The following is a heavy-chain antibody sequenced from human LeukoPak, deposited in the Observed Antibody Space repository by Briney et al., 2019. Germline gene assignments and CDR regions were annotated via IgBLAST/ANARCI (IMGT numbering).Heavy chain of an antibody. Sequence: ASVKVSCKASGQSLTGYFIHWVRQAPGQGLEWVGRIDPNTGDAIYAQNFQGRVTVTSATSISTAYMELSRLTSDDTAVYFCARLGLHGSGTYYFFDYWGQGTLVTVSS. CDR3: ARLGLHGSGTYYFFDY. CDR2: IDPNTGDA. D-gene: IGHD3-10*01. CDR1: GQSLTGYF. J-gene: IGHJ4*02. V-gene: IGHV1-2*06.